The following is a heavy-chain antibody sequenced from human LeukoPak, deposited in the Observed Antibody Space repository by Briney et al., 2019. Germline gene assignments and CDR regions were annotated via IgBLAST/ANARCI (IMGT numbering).Heavy chain of an antibody. CDR1: GGSIGSCGDY. CDR3: ARCDLVYYYESGGLFPRGYFDY. J-gene: IGHJ4*02. Sequence: SETLSLTCTVSGGSIGSCGDYWSWIRPHPGKGLEWIGDIYNSGSTSYRTYLKSRVIIYKATSTTEFSMKLSSVTAADTAVYYCARCDLVYYYESGGLFPRGYFDYWGQGALVIVSS. D-gene: IGHD3-22*01. CDR2: IYNSGST. V-gene: IGHV4-31*03.